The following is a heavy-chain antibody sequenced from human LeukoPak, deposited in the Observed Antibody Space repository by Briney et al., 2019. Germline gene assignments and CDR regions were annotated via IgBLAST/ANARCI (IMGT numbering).Heavy chain of an antibody. CDR1: GGSLNSGNYY. Sequence: SHTLSLTYSVSGGSLNSGNYYWSSIRQSAGKGLEWIGRIYTSGSTNYNPSLKSRVTISVDTSKNQFSLKLSSVTAADTAVYFHARGTYDSSGYYYIPIDCWGQGTLVTVSS. CDR2: IYTSGST. J-gene: IGHJ4*02. D-gene: IGHD3-22*01. CDR3: ARGTYDSSGYYYIPIDC. V-gene: IGHV4-61*02.